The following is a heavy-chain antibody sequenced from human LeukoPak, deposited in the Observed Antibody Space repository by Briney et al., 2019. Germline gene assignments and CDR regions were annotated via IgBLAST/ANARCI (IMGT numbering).Heavy chain of an antibody. CDR1: GFTFDDYA. CDR2: ISWNSGSI. V-gene: IGHV3-9*01. D-gene: IGHD2-2*01. Sequence: PGGSLRLSCAASGFTFDDYAMHWVRQAPGKGLEWVSGISWNSGSIGYADSVKGRFTISRDNAKNSLYLQMNSLRAEDTALYYCARVVPAASYYYYGMDVWGQGTTVTVSS. CDR3: ARVVPAASYYYYGMDV. J-gene: IGHJ6*02.